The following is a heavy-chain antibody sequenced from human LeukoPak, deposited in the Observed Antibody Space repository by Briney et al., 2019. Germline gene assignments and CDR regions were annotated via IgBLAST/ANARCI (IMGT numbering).Heavy chain of an antibody. CDR2: INHSGST. J-gene: IGHJ4*02. V-gene: IGHV4-34*01. D-gene: IGHD6-19*01. Sequence: SETLSLTCAVYGGSFSGYYWSWIRQPPGKGLEWIGEINHSGSTNYNPSLKSRVIISVDTSKNQFSLKLSSVTAADTAVYYCASMDGSGWYLDYWGQGTLVTVSS. CDR3: ASMDGSGWYLDY. CDR1: GGSFSGYY.